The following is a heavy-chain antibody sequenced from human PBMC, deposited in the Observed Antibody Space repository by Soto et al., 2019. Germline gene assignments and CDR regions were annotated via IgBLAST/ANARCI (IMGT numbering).Heavy chain of an antibody. CDR3: ARDGVVAATLYYYYYYMDV. V-gene: IGHV3-33*01. CDR1: GFTFSSYG. J-gene: IGHJ6*03. D-gene: IGHD2-15*01. Sequence: GGSLRLSCAASGFTFSSYGMHWVRQAPGKGLEWVAVIWYDGSNKYYADSVKGRFTISRDNSKNTLYLQMNSLRAEDTAVYYCARDGVVAATLYYYYYYMDVWGKGTTVTVSS. CDR2: IWYDGSNK.